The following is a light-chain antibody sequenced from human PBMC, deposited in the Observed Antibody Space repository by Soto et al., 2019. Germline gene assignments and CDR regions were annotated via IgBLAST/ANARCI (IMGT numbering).Light chain of an antibody. V-gene: IGKV1-12*01. Sequence: DIQMTQSPSSVSASVGERVTITCRASQGISSWLAWYQQKPGTAPNLLISAASSLQSGVPSRSSGSASGTDFTLIISNLQPEDFAIYYCQQANSFPLTFGGGTKVEIK. CDR3: QQANSFPLT. CDR2: AAS. CDR1: QGISSW. J-gene: IGKJ4*01.